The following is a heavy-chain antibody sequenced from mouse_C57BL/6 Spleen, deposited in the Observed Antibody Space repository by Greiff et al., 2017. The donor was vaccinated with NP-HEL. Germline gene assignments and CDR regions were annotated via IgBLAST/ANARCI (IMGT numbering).Heavy chain of an antibody. D-gene: IGHD2-4*01. CDR3: ARWEDYPYYAMDY. CDR2: IDPSDSET. CDR1: GYTFTSYW. J-gene: IGHJ4*01. V-gene: IGHV1-52*01. Sequence: QVQLQQPGAELVRPGSSVKLSCKASGYTFTSYWMHWVKQRPIQGLKWIGNIDPSDSETHYNQKFKDKATLTVDKSSSTAYMQLSSLTSEDSAVYYCARWEDYPYYAMDYWGQGTSVTVSS.